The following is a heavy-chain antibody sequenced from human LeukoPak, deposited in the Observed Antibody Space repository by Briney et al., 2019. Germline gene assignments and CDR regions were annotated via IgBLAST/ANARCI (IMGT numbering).Heavy chain of an antibody. CDR3: ARGPRFDP. V-gene: IGHV1-18*01. J-gene: IGHJ5*02. CDR2: ICDNNGNT. CDR1: CCICGKYG. Sequence: ASVTLFSTGCCCICGKYGVSWPSQAPGPGLELIGCICDNNGNTNYDQKLQGRVTMTTDTSTNTGCMEVTNLETDDTAIYCCARGPRFDPWGQGTLVTVSS.